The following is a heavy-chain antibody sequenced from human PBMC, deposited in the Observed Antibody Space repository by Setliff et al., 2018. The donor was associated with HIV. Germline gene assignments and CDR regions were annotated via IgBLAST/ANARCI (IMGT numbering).Heavy chain of an antibody. D-gene: IGHD3-10*01. CDR2: INTNSGDT. V-gene: IGHV1-2*02. CDR1: GYTFTVYY. Sequence: ASVKVSCKASGYTFTVYYMHWVRQAPGQGLEWRGWINTNSGDTKYAQKFQGRVTMTRDTSISTAFMDLSSLRSDDTAMYYCAREGSPIYYFDYWSQGTLVTVSS. J-gene: IGHJ4*02. CDR3: AREGSPIYYFDY.